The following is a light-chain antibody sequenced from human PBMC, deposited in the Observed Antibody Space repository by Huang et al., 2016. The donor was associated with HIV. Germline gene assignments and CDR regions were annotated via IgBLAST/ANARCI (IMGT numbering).Light chain of an antibody. CDR3: QQSYSKPVT. V-gene: IGKV1-39*01. J-gene: IGKJ1*01. Sequence: ITCRASQSIGIYLNWYQQKPGKAPKVLISTASSLQSGVPSRFSGSGSGTDFTLTINSLRPEDFATYYCQQSYSKPVTFGQGTKVEIK. CDR2: TAS. CDR1: QSIGIY.